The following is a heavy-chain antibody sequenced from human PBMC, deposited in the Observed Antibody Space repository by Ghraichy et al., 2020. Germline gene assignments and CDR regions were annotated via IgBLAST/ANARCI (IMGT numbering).Heavy chain of an antibody. CDR3: ARPDSSGWYRRQSAFDI. J-gene: IGHJ3*02. CDR2: IYPGDSDT. D-gene: IGHD6-19*01. Sequence: GESLNISCKGSGYSFTSYWIGWVRQMPGKGLEWMGIIYPGDSDTRYSPSFQGQVTISADKSISTAYLQWSSLKASDTAMYYCARPDSSGWYRRQSAFDIWGQGTMVTVSS. V-gene: IGHV5-51*01. CDR1: GYSFTSYW.